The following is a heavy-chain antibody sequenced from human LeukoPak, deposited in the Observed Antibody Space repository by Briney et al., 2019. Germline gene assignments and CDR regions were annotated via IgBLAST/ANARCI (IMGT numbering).Heavy chain of an antibody. D-gene: IGHD2-15*01. Sequence: SGESLKISCKGSGYSFTSYWIGWVRQMPGKGLEWMGIIYPGDSDTRYSPSFQGQVTISADKSISTAYLQWSSLKTSDTAMYYCARQIGYCSGGSCSDYWGQGTLVTVSS. CDR1: GYSFTSYW. J-gene: IGHJ4*02. CDR2: IYPGDSDT. CDR3: ARQIGYCSGGSCSDY. V-gene: IGHV5-51*01.